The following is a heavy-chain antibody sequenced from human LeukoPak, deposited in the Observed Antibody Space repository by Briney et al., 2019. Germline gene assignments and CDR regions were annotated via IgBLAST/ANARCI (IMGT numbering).Heavy chain of an antibody. V-gene: IGHV3-30*02. Sequence: PGGSRRLSCAASGFTFSSYGMHWVRQAPGKGLEWVAFIRYDGSNKYYADSVKGRFTISRDNSKNTLYLQMNSLRAEDTAVYYCAKDRGNAPYYMDVWGKGTTVTVSS. CDR2: IRYDGSNK. CDR1: GFTFSSYG. D-gene: IGHD2-8*01. CDR3: AKDRGNAPYYMDV. J-gene: IGHJ6*03.